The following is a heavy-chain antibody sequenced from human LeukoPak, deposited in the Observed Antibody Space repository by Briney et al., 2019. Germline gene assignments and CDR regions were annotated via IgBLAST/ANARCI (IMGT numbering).Heavy chain of an antibody. V-gene: IGHV4-59*01. D-gene: IGHD5-12*01. CDR1: GGSISSYY. CDR3: ASSDSGYDFWFDY. Sequence: PSETLSLTCTVSGGSISSYYWSWIRQPPGKELAWIGYIYYSGSTNYNPSLQSRVTISVDTSKNQFSLKLSSVTAADTAVYYCASSDSGYDFWFDYWGQGTLVTVSS. CDR2: IYYSGST. J-gene: IGHJ4*02.